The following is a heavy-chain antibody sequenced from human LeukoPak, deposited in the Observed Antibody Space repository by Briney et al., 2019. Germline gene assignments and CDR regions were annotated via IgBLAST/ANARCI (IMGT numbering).Heavy chain of an antibody. Sequence: SETLSLTCTVSGYSISSGYYWGWIRQPPGKGLEWIGSIYHSGSTYYNPSLRSRVTISVDTSKTHFSLKVRSVTAADTAVYYCASFRGGHSSGWFNWFDPWGQGTLVTVSS. V-gene: IGHV4-38-2*02. D-gene: IGHD6-19*01. J-gene: IGHJ5*02. CDR1: GYSISSGYY. CDR2: IYHSGST. CDR3: ASFRGGHSSGWFNWFDP.